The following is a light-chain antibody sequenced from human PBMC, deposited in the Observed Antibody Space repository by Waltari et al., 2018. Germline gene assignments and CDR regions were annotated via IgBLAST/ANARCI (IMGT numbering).Light chain of an antibody. CDR3: SAYTTSNTLV. J-gene: IGLJ1*01. CDR1: SDDIGRYNS. Sequence: QSALTQPASVSGSPGQSITISCTGTSDDIGRYNSVSWYQLHPGKAPKLIIYEVKYRPSGVSSRFSGSRSANTASLTISGLQAEDEADYCCSAYTTSNTLVFGTGTYVTVL. V-gene: IGLV2-14*01. CDR2: EVK.